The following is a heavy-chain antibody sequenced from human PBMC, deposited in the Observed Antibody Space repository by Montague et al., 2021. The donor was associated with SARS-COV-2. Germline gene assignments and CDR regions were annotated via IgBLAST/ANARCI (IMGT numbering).Heavy chain of an antibody. CDR2: IYRSGSTT. Sequence: SRRLSCAASGFTFSRYAMSWVRQAPGKGLEWVSIIYRSGSTTSYAYSLRGLFTISRDNSKETLHLEMKRLTVDATAAYYCALRCCYGEWHWEDGWVDPWGQGTQVIVSS. D-gene: IGHD4-17*01. J-gene: IGHJ5*02. CDR1: GFTFSRYA. V-gene: IGHV3-23*03. CDR3: ALRCCYGEWHWEDGWVDP.